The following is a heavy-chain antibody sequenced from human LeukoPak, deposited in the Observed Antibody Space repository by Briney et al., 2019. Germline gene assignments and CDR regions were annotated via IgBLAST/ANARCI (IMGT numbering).Heavy chain of an antibody. Sequence: GGSLRLSCAASGFSISNYWMHWVRQAPGKGLVWVSRINSGGSSTSYVDSVKGRFTISRDNAKNTLYLQMNSLRAEDTAVYYCARVPDAFDYWGQGTLVIV. V-gene: IGHV3-74*01. CDR1: GFSISNYW. CDR3: ARVPDAFDY. CDR2: INSGGSST. J-gene: IGHJ4*02.